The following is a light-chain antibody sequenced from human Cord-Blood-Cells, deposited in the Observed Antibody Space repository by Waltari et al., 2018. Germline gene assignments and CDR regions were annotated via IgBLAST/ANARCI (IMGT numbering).Light chain of an antibody. CDR3: CSYAGSSTWV. V-gene: IGLV2-23*01. Sequence: QSALTQPASVSGSPGQSITISCTGTRSDVGRYYIFFWYQQHTGKAPKLMIYEGSKRPSGVSNRFAGSKSGNTASLTISGLQAEDEADYYCCSYAGSSTWVFGGGTKLTVL. CDR2: EGS. CDR1: RSDVGRYYI. J-gene: IGLJ3*02.